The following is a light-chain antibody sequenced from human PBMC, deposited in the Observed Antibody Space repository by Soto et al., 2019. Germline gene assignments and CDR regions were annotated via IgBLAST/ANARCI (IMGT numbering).Light chain of an antibody. CDR2: EVS. Sequence: QSALTQPASVSGSPGQSITISCSGSSGDVGNYDLVSWYQQIPGKAPQLMIFEVSRRPSRVSDRFSGSKSGNTASLTISGLQAEDEGDFYCCSYAGNGAWVFGGGTKSPS. J-gene: IGLJ3*02. CDR3: CSYAGNGAWV. CDR1: SGDVGNYDL. V-gene: IGLV2-23*02.